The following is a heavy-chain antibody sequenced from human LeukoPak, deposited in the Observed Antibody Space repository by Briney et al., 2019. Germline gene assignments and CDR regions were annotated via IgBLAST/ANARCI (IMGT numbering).Heavy chain of an antibody. V-gene: IGHV4-39*01. D-gene: IGHD6-13*01. J-gene: IGHJ3*02. Sequence: LETLSLTCTVSGGSISSSSYYWGWIRQPPGKGLEWIGSIYYSGSTYFNPSLKSRVTISVDTSKNQFSLKLSSVTAADTAVYYCARPKGYSSSWYGFDIWGQGTMVTVSS. CDR2: IYYSGST. CDR1: GGSISSSSYY. CDR3: ARPKGYSSSWYGFDI.